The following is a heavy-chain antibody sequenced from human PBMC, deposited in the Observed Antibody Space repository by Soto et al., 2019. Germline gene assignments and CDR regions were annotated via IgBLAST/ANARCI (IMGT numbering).Heavy chain of an antibody. V-gene: IGHV1-18*01. CDR3: VRDLDGSGSYYTDY. CDR2: IRPYNGDT. J-gene: IGHJ4*02. D-gene: IGHD3-10*01. CDR1: CYIFSSYG. Sequence: SVEVSWKASCYIFSSYGINWVRQAPGQGLEWMGWIRPYNGDTKYAQNLQGRVTMTTDTSTSTAYMEMRSLRSDDTAVYYCVRDLDGSGSYYTDYWGPGTLVTVYS.